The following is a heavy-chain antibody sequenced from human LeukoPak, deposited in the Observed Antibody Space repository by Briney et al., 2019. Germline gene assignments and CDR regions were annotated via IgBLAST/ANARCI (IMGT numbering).Heavy chain of an antibody. CDR1: GFTFSSYS. CDR3: AKGQYPESLSDILTGYHPRYGMDV. V-gene: IGHV3-21*01. J-gene: IGHJ6*02. CDR2: ISSSSSYI. D-gene: IGHD3-9*01. Sequence: KSGGSLRLSCAASGFTFSSYSMNWVRQAPGKGLEWVSSISSSSSYIYYADSVKGRFTISRDNAKNSLYLQMNSLRAEDTAVYYCAKGQYPESLSDILTGYHPRYGMDVWGQGPTVTVSS.